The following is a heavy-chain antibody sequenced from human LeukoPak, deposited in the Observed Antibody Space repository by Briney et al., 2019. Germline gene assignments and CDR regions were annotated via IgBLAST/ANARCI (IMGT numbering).Heavy chain of an antibody. J-gene: IGHJ4*02. D-gene: IGHD6-13*01. V-gene: IGHV3-7*01. CDR1: GFTFSSYW. Sequence: GGSLRLSCAASGFTFSSYWMSWVRQAPEKGLEWVANIKQDGSEKYYVDSVKGRFTISRDNAKNSLYLQMNSLRAEDTAVYYCAVPVYSSSWYGSSPFDYWGQGTLVTVSS. CDR3: AVPVYSSSWYGSSPFDY. CDR2: IKQDGSEK.